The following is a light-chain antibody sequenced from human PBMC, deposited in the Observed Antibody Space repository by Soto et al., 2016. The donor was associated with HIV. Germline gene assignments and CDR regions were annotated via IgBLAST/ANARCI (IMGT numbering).Light chain of an antibody. J-gene: IGKJ5*01. CDR2: QAS. V-gene: IGKV2-30*02. Sequence: DVALTQSPLSLPVTLGQPASISCRSSQSLVHSDGNSYLTWFHQRPGQSPRRLIYQASKRDSGVPDRFSGSGSGTDFTLKISRVEAEDVGVYYCMQALQRPLTFGQGTRLEIK. CDR3: MQALQRPLT. CDR1: QSLVHSDGNSY.